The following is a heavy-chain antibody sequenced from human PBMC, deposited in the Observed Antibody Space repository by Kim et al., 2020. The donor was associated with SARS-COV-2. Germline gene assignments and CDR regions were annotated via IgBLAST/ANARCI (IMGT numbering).Heavy chain of an antibody. Sequence: GGSLRLSCAASGFTFSSYGMHWVRQAPGKGLEWVAVIWYDGSNKYYADSVKGRFTISRDNSKNTLYLQMNSPRAEDTAVYYCARARFGYCSSTSCYKGYYYYYMDVWGKGTTVTVSS. CDR3: ARARFGYCSSTSCYKGYYYYYMDV. D-gene: IGHD2-2*02. J-gene: IGHJ6*03. CDR1: GFTFSSYG. V-gene: IGHV3-33*01. CDR2: IWYDGSNK.